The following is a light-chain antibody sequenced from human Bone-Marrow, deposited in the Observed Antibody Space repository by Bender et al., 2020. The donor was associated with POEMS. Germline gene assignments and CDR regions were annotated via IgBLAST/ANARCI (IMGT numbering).Light chain of an antibody. CDR3: CSYADNSVWV. Sequence: QSALTQPASVSGSLGQSITISCTGTSSDVGGYEIVSWYQQYPGEAPKLLIYEVRKRPSGVSNRFSGSKSDNTASLTISGLQAEDEADFYCCSYADNSVWVFGGGTKLTVL. V-gene: IGLV2-23*02. CDR1: SSDVGGYEI. CDR2: EVR. J-gene: IGLJ3*02.